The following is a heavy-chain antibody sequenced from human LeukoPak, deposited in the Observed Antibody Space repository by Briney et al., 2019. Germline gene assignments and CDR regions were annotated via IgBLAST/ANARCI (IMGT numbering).Heavy chain of an antibody. CDR1: GGSISSYY. CDR2: IYYSGST. V-gene: IGHV4-59*01. CDR3: ARVGFSRHGVVYYYYMDV. J-gene: IGHJ6*03. D-gene: IGHD2-8*01. Sequence: PSETLSLTCTVSGGSISSYYWSWIRQPPGKGLECIGYIYYSGSTNYNPSLKSRVTISVDTSKNQFSLKLSSVTAADTAVYYCARVGFSRHGVVYYYYMDVWGKGTTVTVSS.